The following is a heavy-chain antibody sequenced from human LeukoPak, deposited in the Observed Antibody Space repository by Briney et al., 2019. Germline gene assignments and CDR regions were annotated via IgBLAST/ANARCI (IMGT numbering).Heavy chain of an antibody. CDR3: ARRVGTRDWYFDL. CDR1: GGSVSSGSYY. CDR2: VYYHGGT. D-gene: IGHD1-14*01. V-gene: IGHV4-61*01. J-gene: IGHJ2*01. Sequence: PSETLSLTCTVSGGSVSSGSYYWSWIRQPPGKGLEWIGYVYYHGGTNYNPSLRSRVTISVDTSKNQFSLKLTSVTAADTAVYYCARRVGTRDWYFDLWGRGTLVTVSS.